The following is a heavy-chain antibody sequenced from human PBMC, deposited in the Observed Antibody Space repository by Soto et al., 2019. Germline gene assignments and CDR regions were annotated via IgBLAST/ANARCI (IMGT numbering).Heavy chain of an antibody. CDR1: GYTFTNHG. Sequence: QVQLVQSGPEVKKPGASVKVSCKASGYTFTNHGISWVRQAPGQGLEWVGWISGYNANTKYAQKFQGRVTMSTDTSTNTAYMELRSLRSDDTAEYYCALDFDPLAYYFDSWGQVTLVTVSS. J-gene: IGHJ4*02. CDR2: ISGYNANT. CDR3: ALDFDPLAYYFDS. V-gene: IGHV1-18*04.